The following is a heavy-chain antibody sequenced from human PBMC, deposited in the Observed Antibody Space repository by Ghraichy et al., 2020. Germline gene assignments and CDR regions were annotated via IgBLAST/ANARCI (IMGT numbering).Heavy chain of an antibody. CDR3: ARGRGWNYGMDV. Sequence: SETLSLTCAVYGGSFSGYYWSWIRQPPGKGLEWIGEINHSGSTNYNPSLKSRVTISVDTSKNQFSLKLSSVTAADTAVYYCARGRGWNYGMDVWGQGTTVTVSS. CDR1: GGSFSGYY. D-gene: IGHD3-10*01. J-gene: IGHJ6*02. V-gene: IGHV4-34*01. CDR2: INHSGST.